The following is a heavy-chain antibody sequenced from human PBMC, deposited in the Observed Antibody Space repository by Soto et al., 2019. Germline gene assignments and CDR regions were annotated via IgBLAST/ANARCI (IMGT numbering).Heavy chain of an antibody. CDR2: ISAYNGNT. V-gene: IGHV1-18*01. J-gene: IGHJ3*02. CDR1: GYTFTSYG. D-gene: IGHD2-15*01. CDR3: ARDSYCSGGSCYSGLDAFDI. Sequence: SVKVSCKASGYTFTSYGISWVRQAPGQGLEWMGWISAYNGNTNYAQKLQGRVTMTTDTSTSTAYMEPRSLRSDDTAVYYCARDSYCSGGSCYSGLDAFDIWGQGTMVTVSS.